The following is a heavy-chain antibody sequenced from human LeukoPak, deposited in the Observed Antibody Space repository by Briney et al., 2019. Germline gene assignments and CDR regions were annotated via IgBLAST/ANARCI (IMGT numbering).Heavy chain of an antibody. CDR2: INHSGST. Sequence: SETLSLTCTVSGGSISSGSYYWSWIRQPAGKGLEWIGEINHSGSTNYNPSLKSRVTISVDTSKNQFSLKLSSVTAADTAVYYCARGSRYFDWLSCDYWGQGTLVTVSS. CDR1: GGSISSGSYY. CDR3: ARGSRYFDWLSCDY. J-gene: IGHJ4*02. V-gene: IGHV4-61*10. D-gene: IGHD3-9*01.